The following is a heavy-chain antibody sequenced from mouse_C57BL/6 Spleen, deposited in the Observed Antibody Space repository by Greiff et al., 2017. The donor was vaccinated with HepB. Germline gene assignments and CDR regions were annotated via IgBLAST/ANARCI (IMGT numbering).Heavy chain of an antibody. D-gene: IGHD4-1*01. CDR1: GFTFSSYA. V-gene: IGHV5-4*01. CDR3: AREGTGTSWFAY. J-gene: IGHJ3*01. Sequence: DVKLVESGGGLVKPGGSLKLSCAASGFTFSSYAMSWVRQTPEKRLEWVATISDGGSYTYYPDNVKGRFTISRDNAKNNLYLQMSHLKSEDTAMYYCAREGTGTSWFAYWGQGTLVTVSA. CDR2: ISDGGSYT.